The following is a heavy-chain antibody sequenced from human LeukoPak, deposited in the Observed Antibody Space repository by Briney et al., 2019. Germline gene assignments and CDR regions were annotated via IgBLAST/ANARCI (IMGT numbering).Heavy chain of an antibody. CDR2: ISRSRSTI. V-gene: IGHV3-11*01. Sequence: PGGSLRLSCAASGFTFSNYYMSWIRQAPGQGLEWVSYISRSRSTIYYADSVKGRFTISRDNAKNSLYLQMNSLRAEDTAVYYCARDAADYSNYVPFDYCGQGTLVTVSS. CDR1: GFTFSNYY. CDR3: ARDAADYSNYVPFDY. J-gene: IGHJ4*02. D-gene: IGHD4-11*01.